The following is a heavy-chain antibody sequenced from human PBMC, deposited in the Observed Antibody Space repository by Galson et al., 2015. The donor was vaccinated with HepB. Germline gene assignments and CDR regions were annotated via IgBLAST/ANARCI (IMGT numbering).Heavy chain of an antibody. Sequence: SLRLSCAASGFTFSSYAMHWVRQAPGKGLEWVAVISYDGSNKYYADSVKGRFTISRDNSKNTLYLQMNSLRAEDTAVYYCAREMPTFGTVGARRYGMDVWGQGTTVTVSS. V-gene: IGHV3-30*04. CDR3: AREMPTFGTVGARRYGMDV. J-gene: IGHJ6*02. CDR2: ISYDGSNK. D-gene: IGHD1-26*01. CDR1: GFTFSSYA.